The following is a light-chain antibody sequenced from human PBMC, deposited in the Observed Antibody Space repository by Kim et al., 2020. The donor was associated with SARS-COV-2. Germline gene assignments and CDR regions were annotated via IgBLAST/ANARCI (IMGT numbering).Light chain of an antibody. V-gene: IGKV3-11*01. Sequence: VSPGERATLSCRASQSISTNLAWYQQKPGQAPRLLIYGASTRATDIPARFSGSGSGTEFTLTISSLEPEDFAVYYCQQRSNWPWTFGQGTKVDIK. CDR1: QSISTN. CDR3: QQRSNWPWT. CDR2: GAS. J-gene: IGKJ1*01.